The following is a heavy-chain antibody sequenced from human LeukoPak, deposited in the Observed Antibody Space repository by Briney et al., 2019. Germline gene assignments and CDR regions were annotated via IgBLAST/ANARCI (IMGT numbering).Heavy chain of an antibody. J-gene: IGHJ4*02. D-gene: IGHD1-26*01. CDR3: AIWETDQGGEFDS. CDR1: GFTFSSYS. Sequence: GGSLRLSCAASGFTFSSYSMNWVRQAPGKGLEWVSSISSSGSTIYYADSVKGRFTISRDNAKNSLYLQMNSLRVEDTAVYFCAIWETDQGGEFDSWGQGTLVTVSS. V-gene: IGHV3-48*04. CDR2: ISSSGSTI.